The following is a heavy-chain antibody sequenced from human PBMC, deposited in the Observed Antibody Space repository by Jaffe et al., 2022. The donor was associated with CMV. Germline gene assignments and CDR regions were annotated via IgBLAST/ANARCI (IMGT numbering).Heavy chain of an antibody. CDR2: IYHSGST. CDR1: GGSISSSNW. J-gene: IGHJ6*03. Sequence: QVQLQESGPGLVKPSGTLSLTCAVSGGSISSSNWWSWVRQPPGKGLEWIGEIYHSGSTNYNPSLKSRVTISVDKSKNQFSLKLSSVTAADTAVYYCARDAGDYGDYGWGLGDYYMDVWGKGTTVTVSS. V-gene: IGHV4-4*02. CDR3: ARDAGDYGDYGWGLGDYYMDV. D-gene: IGHD4-17*01.